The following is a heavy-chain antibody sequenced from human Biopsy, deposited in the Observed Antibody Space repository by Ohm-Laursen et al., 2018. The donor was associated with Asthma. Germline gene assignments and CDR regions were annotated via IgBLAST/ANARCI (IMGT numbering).Heavy chain of an antibody. V-gene: IGHV3-23*01. Sequence: SLRLSCAAPGFTFSNYALSWVRQTPGKGLEWVSSMSGSATSTYYADSVKGRFTISRGNAKRSLYLQMDSLRGDDTAVYYCSRDFTIGSGSPFHFWGRGTLVTVSS. J-gene: IGHJ4*02. CDR3: SRDFTIGSGSPFHF. D-gene: IGHD3-10*01. CDR2: MSGSATST. CDR1: GFTFSNYA.